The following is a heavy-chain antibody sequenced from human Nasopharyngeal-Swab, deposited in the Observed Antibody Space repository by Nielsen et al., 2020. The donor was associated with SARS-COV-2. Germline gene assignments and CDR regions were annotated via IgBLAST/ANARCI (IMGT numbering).Heavy chain of an antibody. Sequence: GESLKISCAASGFTFSSYGMHWVRQAPGKGREWVALIWYDGSNKYYADSVKGRFTISRDNSKNTLYLQINSLRAEDTAVYYCARGNDFRSGYHPYYYDYWGQGTVVTVSS. J-gene: IGHJ4*02. D-gene: IGHD3-3*01. CDR3: ARGNDFRSGYHPYYYDY. V-gene: IGHV3-33*01. CDR1: GFTFSSYG. CDR2: IWYDGSNK.